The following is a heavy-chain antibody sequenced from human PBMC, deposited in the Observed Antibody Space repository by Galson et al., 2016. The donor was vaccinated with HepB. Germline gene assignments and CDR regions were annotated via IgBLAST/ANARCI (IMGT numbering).Heavy chain of an antibody. Sequence: SVKVSCKASGYTFTSYYMHWVRQAPGQGLEWMGIINPSGGSTSYTQKFQGRVTMTRDTSTSTVYMELSSLRSEDTAVYYCASGNYDSSGYWKYYFDYWGQGTLVTVSS. J-gene: IGHJ4*02. CDR3: ASGNYDSSGYWKYYFDY. CDR2: INPSGGST. V-gene: IGHV1-46*01. CDR1: GYTFTSYY. D-gene: IGHD3-22*01.